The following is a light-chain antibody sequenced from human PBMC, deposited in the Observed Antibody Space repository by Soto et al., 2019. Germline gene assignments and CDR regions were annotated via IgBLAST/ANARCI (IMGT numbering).Light chain of an antibody. J-gene: IGKJ1*01. CDR3: QQYGSSRT. CDR1: QSVSSSY. Sequence: EIVLTQSPGSLSLSAGERASLSCRASQSVSSSYLAWYQQIPGQAPRLLINDASRRATGIPNRFSGSGSGTDSTLTISRLEPEDFAVYYCQQYGSSRTFGQGTKVDIK. V-gene: IGKV3-20*01. CDR2: DAS.